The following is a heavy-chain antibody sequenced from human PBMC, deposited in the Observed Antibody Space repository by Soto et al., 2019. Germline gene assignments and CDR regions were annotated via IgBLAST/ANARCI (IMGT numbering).Heavy chain of an antibody. V-gene: IGHV3-30*18. Sequence: QVQLVESGGGVVQPGRSLRLSCAASGFTFSSYGMQWVRQAPGKGLEWVAVISYDGSNKYYADSVKGRFTISRDNSKNTLYLQMNSLRAEDTAVYYCAKWGEMVRAVIHSPLDSWGQGTLVTVSS. J-gene: IGHJ4*02. D-gene: IGHD3-10*01. CDR3: AKWGEMVRAVIHSPLDS. CDR2: ISYDGSNK. CDR1: GFTFSSYG.